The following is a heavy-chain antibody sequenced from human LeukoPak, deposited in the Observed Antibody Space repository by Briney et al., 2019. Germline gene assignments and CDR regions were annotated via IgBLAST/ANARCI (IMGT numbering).Heavy chain of an antibody. D-gene: IGHD2-2*01. Sequence: GGSLRLSCAASGFTFSSYGMHWVRQAPGKGLEWVAVISYDGNNAYYADSVKGRFTISRDNSKNTLYLQMHSLRVEDTAVYYCAKVAVPAAMMSYYFDYWGQGTLVTVSS. V-gene: IGHV3-30*18. CDR2: ISYDGNNA. CDR1: GFTFSSYG. CDR3: AKVAVPAAMMSYYFDY. J-gene: IGHJ4*02.